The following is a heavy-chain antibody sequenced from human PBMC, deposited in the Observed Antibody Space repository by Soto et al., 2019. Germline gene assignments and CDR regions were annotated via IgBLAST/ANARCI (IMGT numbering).Heavy chain of an antibody. Sequence: SETLSLTCAVSGGSISSSNWWSWVRQPPGKGLEWIGEIYHSGSTNYNPSLKSRVTISVDKSKNQFSLKLSSVTAADTAVYYCARHGSGEGYYYYYMGVWGKGTTVTVSS. V-gene: IGHV4-4*02. J-gene: IGHJ6*03. D-gene: IGHD1-26*01. CDR2: IYHSGST. CDR1: GGSISSSNW. CDR3: ARHGSGEGYYYYYMGV.